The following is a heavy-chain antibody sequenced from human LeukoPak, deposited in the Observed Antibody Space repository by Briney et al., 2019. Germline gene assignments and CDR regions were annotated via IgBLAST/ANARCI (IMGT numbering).Heavy chain of an antibody. CDR1: GFTFSSYS. CDR3: ARDGSQDY. CDR2: ISSSGGTI. D-gene: IGHD3-10*01. Sequence: PGGSLRLSCAASGFTFSSYSMNWVRQAPGKGLEWVSYISSSGGTIYYADSVKGRFTISRDNAKNSLYLQMSSLRDEDTALYYCARDGSQDYWGQGTLVTVSS. V-gene: IGHV3-48*02. J-gene: IGHJ4*02.